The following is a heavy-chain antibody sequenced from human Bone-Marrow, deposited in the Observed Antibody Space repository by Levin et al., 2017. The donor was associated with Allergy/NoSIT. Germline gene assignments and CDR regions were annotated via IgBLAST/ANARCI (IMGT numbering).Heavy chain of an antibody. CDR1: GYTFTSYA. CDR3: ARAPYSSSWEHYYGMDV. D-gene: IGHD6-13*01. CDR2: INTNTGNP. Sequence: PGESLKISCKASGYTFTSYAMNWVRQAPGQGLEWMGWINTNTGNPTYAQGFTGRFVFSLDTSVSTAYLQICSLKAEDTAVYYCARAPYSSSWEHYYGMDVWGQGTTVTVSS. J-gene: IGHJ6*02. V-gene: IGHV7-4-1*01.